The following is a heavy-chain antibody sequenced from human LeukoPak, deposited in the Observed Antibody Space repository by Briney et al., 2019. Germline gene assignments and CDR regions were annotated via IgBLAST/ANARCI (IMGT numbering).Heavy chain of an antibody. D-gene: IGHD3-10*01. CDR2: IIPIFGTA. V-gene: IGHV1-69*13. CDR1: GGTFSSYA. Sequence: ASVKVSCKASGGTFSSYAISWVRQAPGQGLEWMGGIIPIFGTANYAQKFQGRVTITADESTSTAYVELSSLRSEDTAVYYCARDRGHSGLVDYWGQGTLVTVSS. CDR3: ARDRGHSGLVDY. J-gene: IGHJ4*02.